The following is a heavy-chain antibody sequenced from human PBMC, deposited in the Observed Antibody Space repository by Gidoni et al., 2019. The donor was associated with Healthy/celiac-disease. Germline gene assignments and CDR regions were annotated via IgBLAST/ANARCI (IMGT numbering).Heavy chain of an antibody. Sequence: QVQLVQAGAEGKKHGSSGKVSCKASGGTFSSYAISWVRQAPGQGLEWMGGIIPIFGTANYAQKFQGRVTITADESTSTAYMELSSLRSEDTAVYYCARDLGSSWSLDLWGRGTLVTVSS. CDR3: ARDLGSSWSLDL. CDR1: GGTFSSYA. J-gene: IGHJ2*01. V-gene: IGHV1-69*01. CDR2: IIPIFGTA. D-gene: IGHD6-13*01.